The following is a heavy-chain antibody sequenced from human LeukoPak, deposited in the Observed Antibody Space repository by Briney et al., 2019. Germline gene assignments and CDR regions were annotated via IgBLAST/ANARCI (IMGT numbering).Heavy chain of an antibody. CDR2: IIPIFGTA. Sequence: SVKVSCKASGGTFSSYAISWVRQAPGQGLEWMGGIIPIFGTANYAQKFQGRVTITADESASTAYMELSSLRSEDTAVYYCARSYYDILAGYYHREYYFDYWGQGTLVTVSS. CDR1: GGTFSSYA. D-gene: IGHD3-9*01. CDR3: ARSYYDILAGYYHREYYFDY. J-gene: IGHJ4*02. V-gene: IGHV1-69*13.